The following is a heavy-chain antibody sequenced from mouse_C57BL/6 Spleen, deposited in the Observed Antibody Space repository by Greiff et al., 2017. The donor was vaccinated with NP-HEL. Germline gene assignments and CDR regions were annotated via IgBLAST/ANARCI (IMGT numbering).Heavy chain of an antibody. CDR1: GFTFSSYA. J-gene: IGHJ1*03. CDR3: ARGKDPWYFDV. CDR2: ISDGGSYT. V-gene: IGHV5-4*03. Sequence: EVKLVEPGGGLVKPGGSLKLSCAASGFTFSSYAMSWVRQTPEKRLEWVATISDGGSYTYYPDNVKGRFTMSIDNAKNNLYLQMSHLKSEDTAMYYCARGKDPWYFDVWGTGTLVTVSA.